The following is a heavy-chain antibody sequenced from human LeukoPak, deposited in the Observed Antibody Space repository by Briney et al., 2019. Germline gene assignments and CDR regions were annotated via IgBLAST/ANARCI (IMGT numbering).Heavy chain of an antibody. CDR1: GGSFSGYY. CDR3: ARGPDYGDFRYYYYYMDV. J-gene: IGHJ6*03. V-gene: IGHV4-34*01. CDR2: INHSGST. D-gene: IGHD4-17*01. Sequence: SETLSLTCAVYGGSFSGYYWSWIRQPPGKGLEWIGEINHSGSTNYNPSLKSRVTISVDTSKNQFSLRLSSVTAADTAVYYCARGPDYGDFRYYYYYMDVWGKGTTVTISS.